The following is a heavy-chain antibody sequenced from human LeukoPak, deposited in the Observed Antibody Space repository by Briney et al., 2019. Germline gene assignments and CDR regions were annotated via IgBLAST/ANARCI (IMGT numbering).Heavy chain of an antibody. CDR2: MNPNSGNT. Sequence: ASAKVSCKASGYTFTSYDINWVRQATGQGLEWMGWMNPNSGNTGCAQKFQGRVTMTEDTSTDTAYMELSSLRSEDTAVYYCATDSIMVPTRWFDPWGQGTLVTVSS. CDR3: ATDSIMVPTRWFDP. CDR1: GYTFTSYD. V-gene: IGHV1-8*01. J-gene: IGHJ5*02. D-gene: IGHD3-10*01.